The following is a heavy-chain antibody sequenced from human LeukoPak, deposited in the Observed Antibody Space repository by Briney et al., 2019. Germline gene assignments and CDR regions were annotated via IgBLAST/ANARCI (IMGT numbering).Heavy chain of an antibody. D-gene: IGHD2-15*01. CDR3: AKMGSRGGAYCEP. V-gene: IGHV4-59*01. Sequence: SETLSLTCTVSGGSISSYYWSWIRQPPGKGLGWIGYIFYSGSTNYNPSLKSRVTMSVDTSKNQFSLKLSSVTAADAAVYYCAKMGSRGGAYCEPWAQKTLVTVSS. J-gene: IGHJ5*02. CDR2: IFYSGST. CDR1: GGSISSYY.